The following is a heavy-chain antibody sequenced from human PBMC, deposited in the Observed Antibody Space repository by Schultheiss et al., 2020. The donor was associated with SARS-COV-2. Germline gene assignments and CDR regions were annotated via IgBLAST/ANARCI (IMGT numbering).Heavy chain of an antibody. V-gene: IGHV4-34*01. J-gene: IGHJ4*02. CDR3: ARGRNPITIFGVVTLPYFDY. Sequence: SETLSLTCAVYGGSFSGYYWSWIRQPPGKGLEWIGEINHSGSTNYNPSLKSRVTISVDTSKNQFSLKLSSVTAADTAVYYCARGRNPITIFGVVTLPYFDYWGQGTLVTVSS. CDR1: GGSFSGYY. D-gene: IGHD3-3*01. CDR2: INHSGST.